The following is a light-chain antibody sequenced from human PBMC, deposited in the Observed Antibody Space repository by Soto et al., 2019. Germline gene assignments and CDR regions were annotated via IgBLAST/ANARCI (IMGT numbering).Light chain of an antibody. V-gene: IGLV2-14*01. CDR1: SSDVGGYNY. CDR2: YVS. CDR3: SSYTSSSTVV. Sequence: QSALTQPASVSGSPEQSITISCTGTSSDVGGYNYVSWYQQHPGKAPKLMIYYVSNRPSGVSDRFSGSKSGNTASLTISGLQAEDEADYYCSSYTSSSTVVFGGGTKLTVL. J-gene: IGLJ2*01.